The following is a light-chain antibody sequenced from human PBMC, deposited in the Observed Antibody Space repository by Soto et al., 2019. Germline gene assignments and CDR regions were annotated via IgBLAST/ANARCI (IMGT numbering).Light chain of an antibody. Sequence: QSALTQPASVSGSPGQSITISCTGTSSDVGGYDYVSWYQQHPGKAPKVIIYYVNNRPSGVSSRFSGSKSGNTAYLSISGLQDEDDAAYYCSSYSSSATNYVFGSGTKLTVL. V-gene: IGLV2-14*03. CDR2: YVN. CDR1: SSDVGGYDY. J-gene: IGLJ1*01. CDR3: SSYSSSATNYV.